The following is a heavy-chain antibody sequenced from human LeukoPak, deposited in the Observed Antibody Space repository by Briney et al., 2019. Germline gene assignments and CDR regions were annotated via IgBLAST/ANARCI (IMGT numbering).Heavy chain of an antibody. CDR2: ISYDGSNK. CDR1: GFTFSSYA. V-gene: IGHV3-30*04. Sequence: GGSLRLSCAASGFTFSSYAMHWVRQAPGKGLEWVAVISYDGSNKYYADSVKGRFTISRDNSKNTLYLQMNSLRAEDTAVYYCAKESYYDSSGYFGDAFDIWGQGTMVTVSS. J-gene: IGHJ3*02. D-gene: IGHD3-22*01. CDR3: AKESYYDSSGYFGDAFDI.